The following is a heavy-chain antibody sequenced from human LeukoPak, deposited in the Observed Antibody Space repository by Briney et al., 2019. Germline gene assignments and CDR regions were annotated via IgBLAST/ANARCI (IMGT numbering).Heavy chain of an antibody. CDR2: IIPIFGTA. Sequence: SVKVSCKASGGTFSSYAISWVRQAPGQGLEWMGGIIPIFGTANYAQKFQGRVTITADESTSTAYMELSRLRSDDTAVYYCAREGYYDFWSAFDYWGQGTLVTVSS. J-gene: IGHJ4*02. V-gene: IGHV1-69*13. CDR1: GGTFSSYA. D-gene: IGHD3-3*01. CDR3: AREGYYDFWSAFDY.